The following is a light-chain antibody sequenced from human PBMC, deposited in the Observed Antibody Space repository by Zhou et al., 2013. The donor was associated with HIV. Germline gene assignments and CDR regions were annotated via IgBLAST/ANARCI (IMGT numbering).Light chain of an antibody. CDR3: QYYEDYPYT. Sequence: DIQMTQSPSSLSASLGDRVTITCRASQGVGNYLNWYQQKPGKAPNLLIYGASTAHSGVPSRFSGSGSGTEFTLTINSLQPDDFATYYCQYYEDYPYTFGQGTKLEIK. J-gene: IGKJ2*01. V-gene: IGKV1-39*01. CDR2: GAS. CDR1: QGVGNY.